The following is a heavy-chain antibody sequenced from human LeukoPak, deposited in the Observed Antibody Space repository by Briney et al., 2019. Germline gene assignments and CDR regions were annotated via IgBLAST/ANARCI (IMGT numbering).Heavy chain of an antibody. Sequence: SETLSLTCTVSGGSISSSSYYWGWIRQPPGKGLKWIGSIYYSGSTYYNPSLKSRVTISVDTSKNQFSLKLSSVTAADTAVYYCARHFVVVPAAIDYWGQGTLVTVSS. V-gene: IGHV4-39*01. J-gene: IGHJ4*02. D-gene: IGHD2-2*01. CDR2: IYYSGST. CDR3: ARHFVVVPAAIDY. CDR1: GGSISSSSYY.